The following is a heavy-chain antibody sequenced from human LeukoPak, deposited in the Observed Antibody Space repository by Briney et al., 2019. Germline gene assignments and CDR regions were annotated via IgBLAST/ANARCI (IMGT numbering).Heavy chain of an antibody. Sequence: SETLSLTCAVYGGSFSGYYWSWIRQPPGKGLEWIGEINHSGSTNYNPSLKSRVTISVDTSKNQFSLKLSSVTAADTAVYYCARGGWKLGSQGGQGALVTVSS. J-gene: IGHJ4*02. D-gene: IGHD2-15*01. CDR2: INHSGST. CDR3: ARGGWKLGSQ. V-gene: IGHV4-34*01. CDR1: GGSFSGYY.